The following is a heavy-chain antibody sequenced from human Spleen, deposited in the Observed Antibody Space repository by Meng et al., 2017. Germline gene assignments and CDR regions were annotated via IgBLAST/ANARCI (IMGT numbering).Heavy chain of an antibody. J-gene: IGHJ5*02. CDR3: AGDFDGSGWFDP. D-gene: IGHD1-26*01. CDR1: GGSIGSNSYH. Sequence: QLQLQESGPGLVKPSETLSLTCTVSGGSIGSNSYHWGWIRQPPGKGLEWVGTIDYSGTTYSNSSLKSRVTISLDTSRNQFSLKLTSVTAADTAVYYCAGDFDGSGWFDPWGQGTLVTVSS. V-gene: IGHV4-39*02. CDR2: IDYSGTT.